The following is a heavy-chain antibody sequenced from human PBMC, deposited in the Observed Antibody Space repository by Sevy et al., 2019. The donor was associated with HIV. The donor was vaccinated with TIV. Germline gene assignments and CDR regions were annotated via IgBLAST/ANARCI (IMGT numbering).Heavy chain of an antibody. V-gene: IGHV3-30*18. CDR3: AKDQGAHYYYGMDV. CDR2: ISYDGSNK. J-gene: IGHJ6*02. CDR1: GFTFSGSG. Sequence: GESLKISCAAFGFTFSGSGMHWVRQAPGKGLEWVALISYDGSNKYYADSVKGRFTISRDKSKNTLYLQMNSLRGEDTAVYYCAKDQGAHYYYGMDVWGQGTTVTVSS.